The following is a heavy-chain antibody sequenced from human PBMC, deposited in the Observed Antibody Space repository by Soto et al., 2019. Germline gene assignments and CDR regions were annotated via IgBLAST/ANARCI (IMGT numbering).Heavy chain of an antibody. D-gene: IGHD3-9*01. V-gene: IGHV4-39*01. J-gene: IGHJ6*02. Sequence: SETLSLTCTVSGGSISSSSYYWGWIRQPPGKGLEWIGSIYYSGSTYYNPSLKSRVTISVGTSKNQFSLKLSSVTAADTAVYYCASNPYDILTYQGGAYYYYGMDVWGQGTTVTVS. CDR1: GGSISSSSYY. CDR3: ASNPYDILTYQGGAYYYYGMDV. CDR2: IYYSGST.